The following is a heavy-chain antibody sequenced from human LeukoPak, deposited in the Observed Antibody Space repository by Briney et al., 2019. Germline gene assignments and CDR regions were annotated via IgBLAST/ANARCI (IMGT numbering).Heavy chain of an antibody. J-gene: IGHJ6*04. Sequence: GGSLRLSCAASGFTFSSYAMSWVRQAPGKGLEWVSAISGSGGSTYYADSVKGRFTISRDNSKNTLYLQMNSLRAEDTAVYYCAKSGGGELLTGPYYYYGMDVWGKGTTVTVSS. D-gene: IGHD3-10*01. CDR1: GFTFSSYA. CDR3: AKSGGGELLTGPYYYYGMDV. CDR2: ISGSGGST. V-gene: IGHV3-23*01.